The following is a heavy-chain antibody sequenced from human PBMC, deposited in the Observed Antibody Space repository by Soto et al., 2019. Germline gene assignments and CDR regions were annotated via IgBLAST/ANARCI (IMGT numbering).Heavy chain of an antibody. Sequence: QVQLVQSGAEVKKPGASVKVSCKTSGYTFNNYGISWVRQAPGQGLEWMAWISDYNGNTNYPQKFQGRVTMTTDISTKTVYMVLTSLRSDDTAVYYCARDGYYGSGSYGMDVWGRGTTVSVSS. V-gene: IGHV1-18*01. J-gene: IGHJ6*02. D-gene: IGHD3-10*01. CDR1: GYTFNNYG. CDR3: ARDGYYGSGSYGMDV. CDR2: ISDYNGNT.